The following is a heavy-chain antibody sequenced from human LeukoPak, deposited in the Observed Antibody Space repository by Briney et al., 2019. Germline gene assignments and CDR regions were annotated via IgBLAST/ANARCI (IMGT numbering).Heavy chain of an antibody. CDR3: ASHHSGASPSDAFDI. CDR1: GGSITSSGYS. Sequence: SETLSLTCTVSGGSITSSGYSWDWLRQPTGKQQVWIVNFYYIGITYYHPSLRSRAPISVDTSKNQSSLKLSSVTAADTAVYYCASHHSGASPSDAFDIWGHGTMVTVSS. J-gene: IGHJ3*02. D-gene: IGHD5-12*01. V-gene: IGHV4-39*01. CDR2: FYYIGIT.